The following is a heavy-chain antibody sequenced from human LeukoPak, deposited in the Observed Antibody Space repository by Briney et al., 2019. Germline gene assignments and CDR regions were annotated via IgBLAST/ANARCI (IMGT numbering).Heavy chain of an antibody. CDR1: GFTFSIAW. CDR2: IISSSSYI. D-gene: IGHD3-22*01. CDR3: ARYVHSSGYFDH. Sequence: GGSLRLSCAASGFTFSIAWLTWDRHAPRQGLGLVSSIISSSSYIYYADSVKGRFTISRDNTKNSLYLQMNSLRAEATAVYYCARYVHSSGYFDHWGEGTLVSVSS. V-gene: IGHV3-21*01. J-gene: IGHJ4*02.